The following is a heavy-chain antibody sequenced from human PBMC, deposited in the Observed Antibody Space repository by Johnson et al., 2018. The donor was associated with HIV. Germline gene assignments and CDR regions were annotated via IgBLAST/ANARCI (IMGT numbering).Heavy chain of an antibody. CDR2: ISYDGSTE. CDR1: GFTFSSYA. Sequence: QVLLVESGGGVVQPGRSLRLSCAASGFTFSSYAMHWVRQAPGKGLEWVAVISYDGSTEFYADSVKGRFTISRDNSKNTLFLQMNGLRPEDTAVYYCARGQGFWAFDIWGQGTMVTVSS. D-gene: IGHD3-3*01. CDR3: ARGQGFWAFDI. J-gene: IGHJ3*02. V-gene: IGHV3-30*04.